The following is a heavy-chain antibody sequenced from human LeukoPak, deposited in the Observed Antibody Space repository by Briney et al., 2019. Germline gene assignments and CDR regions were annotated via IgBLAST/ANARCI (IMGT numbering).Heavy chain of an antibody. Sequence: SETLSLTCTVSGGSISSYYWSWIRQPPGKGLEWIGYIYYSGRTNYNPSLKSRVTISVDTSKNQFSLKLSSVTAADTAVYYCARHDYGGNASGWWFDPWGQGTLVTVSS. CDR1: GGSISSYY. J-gene: IGHJ5*02. CDR2: IYYSGRT. V-gene: IGHV4-59*08. CDR3: ARHDYGGNASGWWFDP. D-gene: IGHD4-23*01.